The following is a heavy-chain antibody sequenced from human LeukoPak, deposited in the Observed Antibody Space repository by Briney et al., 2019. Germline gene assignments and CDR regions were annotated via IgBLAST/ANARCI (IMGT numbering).Heavy chain of an antibody. Sequence: SETLSLTCAVYGGSFSGYYWSWIRQPPGKGLEWIGEINHSGSTNYNPSLKSRVTISVDTSKNQFSLKLSSVTAADTAVYYCARDTGPIWFGELEEAFDIWGQGTMVTVSS. V-gene: IGHV4-34*01. J-gene: IGHJ3*02. CDR2: INHSGST. CDR1: GGSFSGYY. D-gene: IGHD3-10*01. CDR3: ARDTGPIWFGELEEAFDI.